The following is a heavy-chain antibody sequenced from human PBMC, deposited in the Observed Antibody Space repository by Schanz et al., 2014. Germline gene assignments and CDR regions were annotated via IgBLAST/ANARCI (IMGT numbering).Heavy chain of an antibody. V-gene: IGHV3-30*02. CDR1: GFTFSNFG. CDR3: AKDQTDSVCYNDGSFDY. Sequence: QVQLVESGGGVVQPGGSLRLSCAASGFTFSNFGMHWVRQAPGKGLEWVAFIWHDVTKRSYADSVKGRFTVSRDNSKNTLYLQMNSLTTEDTAVYYCAKDQTDSVCYNDGSFDYWGQGTLVTVSS. CDR2: IWHDVTKR. D-gene: IGHD3-16*01. J-gene: IGHJ4*02.